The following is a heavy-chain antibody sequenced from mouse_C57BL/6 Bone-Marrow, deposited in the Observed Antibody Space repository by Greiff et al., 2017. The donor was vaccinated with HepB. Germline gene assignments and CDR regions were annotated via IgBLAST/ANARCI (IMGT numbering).Heavy chain of an antibody. CDR3: TRSVITTY. V-gene: IGHV1-15*01. Sequence: QVQLKQSGAELVRPGASVTLSCKASGYTFTDYEMHWVKQTPVHGLEWIGAIDPETGGTAYNQKFKVKAILTADKSSSTAYMELRSLTSDDSAVYYCTRSVITTYWGQGTTLTVSS. CDR2: IDPETGGT. J-gene: IGHJ2*01. D-gene: IGHD1-1*01. CDR1: GYTFTDYE.